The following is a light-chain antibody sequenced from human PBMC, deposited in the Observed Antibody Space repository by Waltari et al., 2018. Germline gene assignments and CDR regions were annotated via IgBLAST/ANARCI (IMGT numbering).Light chain of an antibody. CDR1: QSVLSSSNNKNY. J-gene: IGKJ1*01. Sequence: DTVMTQSPDSLAVSLGERAPINCKSSQSVLSSSNNKNYLAWYQQKPGQPPKLLIYWASTRESGVPDRFSGSGSGTDFTLTISSLQAEDVAVYYCQQYYNIPWTFGQGTKVEIK. CDR3: QQYYNIPWT. V-gene: IGKV4-1*01. CDR2: WAS.